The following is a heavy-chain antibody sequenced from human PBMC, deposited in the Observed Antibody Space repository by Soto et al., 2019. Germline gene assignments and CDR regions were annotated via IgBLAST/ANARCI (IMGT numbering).Heavy chain of an antibody. V-gene: IGHV3-23*01. CDR2: ISGSGGST. Sequence: GGSLRLSCAASGFTFSSYAMSWVRQTPGKGLEWVSAISGSGGSTYYADSVKGRFTISRDNSKNTLYLQMNSLRAEDTAVYYCASAAREYYYYGMDVWGQGTTVTVSS. J-gene: IGHJ6*02. CDR1: GFTFSSYA. CDR3: ASAAREYYYYGMDV.